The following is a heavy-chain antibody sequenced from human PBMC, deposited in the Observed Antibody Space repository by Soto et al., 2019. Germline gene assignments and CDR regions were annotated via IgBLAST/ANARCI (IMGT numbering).Heavy chain of an antibody. V-gene: IGHV5-10-1*01. CDR1: GYSFTSYW. CDR2: IDPSDSYT. J-gene: IGHJ5*02. Sequence: PGYSLKLSCKVSGYSFTSYWISLVRQMPGKGLEWMGRIDPSDSYTNYSPSFQGHVTISADKSISTAYLQWSSLKASDTAMYYCARQIAAAGAVNWFDLWGKGAPVTV. D-gene: IGHD6-13*01. CDR3: ARQIAAAGAVNWFDL.